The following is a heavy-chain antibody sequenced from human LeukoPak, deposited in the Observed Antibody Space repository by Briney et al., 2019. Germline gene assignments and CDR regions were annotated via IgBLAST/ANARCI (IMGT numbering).Heavy chain of an antibody. Sequence: SETLTLTCTVSGGSISSNNYYWGWIRQPPGKGLEWIGSISYTGSTSYNPSLKSRVTISVDTSKNQVSLKLSSVTAADTAVYYCARPYTSGWYGGFDQWGEGTVATASS. CDR3: ARPYTSGWYGGFDQ. J-gene: IGHJ4*02. CDR2: ISYTGST. V-gene: IGHV4-39*01. D-gene: IGHD6-19*01. CDR1: GGSISSNNYY.